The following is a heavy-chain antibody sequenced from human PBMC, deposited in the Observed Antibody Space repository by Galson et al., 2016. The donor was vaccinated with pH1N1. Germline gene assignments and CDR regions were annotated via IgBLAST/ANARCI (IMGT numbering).Heavy chain of an antibody. V-gene: IGHV3-9*01. J-gene: IGHJ6*03. CDR1: GFTFDDYA. CDR3: AKDIVVVPAAMGGYMDV. CDR2: ITWNSGSI. Sequence: SLRLSCAASGFTFDDYAMHWVRQAPGKGLEWVSGITWNSGSIGYADSVKGRFTISRDNAKNSPYLQMNSLRAEDTALYYCAKDIVVVPAAMGGYMDVWGKGTTVTVSS. D-gene: IGHD2-2*01.